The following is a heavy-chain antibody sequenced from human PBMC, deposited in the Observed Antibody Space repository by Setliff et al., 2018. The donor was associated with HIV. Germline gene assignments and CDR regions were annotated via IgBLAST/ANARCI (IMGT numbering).Heavy chain of an antibody. J-gene: IGHJ6*02. D-gene: IGHD6-13*01. CDR1: GGTFRSKG. Sequence: GASVKVSCKASGGTFRSKGISWVRQAPGQGLEWMGGIIPIFGTPDYAQKFQGRITITADESTSTAYMELRSLRSEDTAGYYCARGGFLGSSSWYSVGDSYYGMDVWGQGTLVTVSS. CDR3: ARGGFLGSSSWYSVGDSYYGMDV. V-gene: IGHV1-69*13. CDR2: IIPIFGTP.